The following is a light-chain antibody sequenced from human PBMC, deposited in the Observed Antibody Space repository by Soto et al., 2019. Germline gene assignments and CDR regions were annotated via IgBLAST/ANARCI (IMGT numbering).Light chain of an antibody. CDR2: GAF. J-gene: IGKJ5*01. CDR1: QSVSTS. CDR3: QQYGSSPTIT. Sequence: IVLTQSPSTLSLSLGERAIFSCSASQSVSTSLAWYQQRPGQAPRLLIYGAFAKATGIPDRFSGSGSGTDFTLTISRLEPEDFAVYYCQQYGSSPTITFGQGTRLEIK. V-gene: IGKV3-20*01.